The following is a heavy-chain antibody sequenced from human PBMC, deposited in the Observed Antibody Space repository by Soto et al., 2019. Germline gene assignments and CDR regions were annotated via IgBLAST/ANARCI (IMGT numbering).Heavy chain of an antibody. V-gene: IGHV1-69*01. Sequence: QVQLVQSGAEVKKPGSSVKVSCNASGGTFSSYAISWVRQAPGQGLEWMGGFIPIFGTANYAQKFQGRVTITADESTSTAYMELSSLRSEDTAVYYCARDCPGGYAFDIWGQGTMVTVSS. D-gene: IGHD1-26*01. J-gene: IGHJ3*02. CDR2: FIPIFGTA. CDR1: GGTFSSYA. CDR3: ARDCPGGYAFDI.